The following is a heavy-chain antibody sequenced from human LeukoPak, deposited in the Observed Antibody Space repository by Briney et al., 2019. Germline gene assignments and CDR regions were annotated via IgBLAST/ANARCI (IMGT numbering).Heavy chain of an antibody. CDR1: GGSISSCY. Sequence: SETLSLTCTVSGGSISSCYWSWIRQPPGKGLEWIGYVYYSGSTNYNPSLQSRVTISVDTSKNQFSLNLRSVTAADTAVYYCARGDHYFGSGSPYNWFDPWGQGTLVTVSS. V-gene: IGHV4-59*01. CDR2: VYYSGST. J-gene: IGHJ5*02. CDR3: ARGDHYFGSGSPYNWFDP. D-gene: IGHD3-10*01.